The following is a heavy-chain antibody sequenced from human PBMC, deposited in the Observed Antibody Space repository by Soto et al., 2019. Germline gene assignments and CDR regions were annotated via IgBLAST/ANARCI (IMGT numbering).Heavy chain of an antibody. CDR3: AREVVGSYAPYYYGMDV. J-gene: IGHJ6*02. Sequence: PGGSLRLSCAASGFTFSSYGMHWVRQAPGKGLEWVAVISYDGSNIYYADSVKGRFTISRDNAKNTLYLQMNSLRAEDTAVYYCAREVVGSYAPYYYGMDVWGQGTTVTV. D-gene: IGHD5-18*01. V-gene: IGHV3-30*03. CDR1: GFTFSSYG. CDR2: ISYDGSNI.